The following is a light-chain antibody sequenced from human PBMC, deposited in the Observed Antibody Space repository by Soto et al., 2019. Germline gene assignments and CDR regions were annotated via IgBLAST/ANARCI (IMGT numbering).Light chain of an antibody. CDR1: SSDVGGYNY. CDR2: DVS. CDR3: SSYTTSNTYVV. Sequence: QSALTQPASVSGSPGQSITISCTGTSSDVGGYNYVSWYQQHPAKAPKLMIYDVSNRPSGISNRFSGSKSGNTASLTISGLQAEDEADYYCSSYTTSNTYVVFGGGTKVTVL. V-gene: IGLV2-14*01. J-gene: IGLJ2*01.